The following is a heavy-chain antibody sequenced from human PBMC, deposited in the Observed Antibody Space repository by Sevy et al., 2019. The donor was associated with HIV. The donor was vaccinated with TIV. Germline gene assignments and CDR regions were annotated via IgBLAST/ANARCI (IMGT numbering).Heavy chain of an antibody. Sequence: GGSLRLSCAASGFTVSSNYMSWVRRAPGKGLEWVSVIYSGGSTYYADSVKGRFTISRDNSKNTLYLQMNSLRAEDTAVYYCAREDTVTAVGAFDIWGQGTMVTVSS. J-gene: IGHJ3*02. D-gene: IGHD2-21*02. CDR1: GFTVSSNY. CDR2: IYSGGST. CDR3: AREDTVTAVGAFDI. V-gene: IGHV3-53*01.